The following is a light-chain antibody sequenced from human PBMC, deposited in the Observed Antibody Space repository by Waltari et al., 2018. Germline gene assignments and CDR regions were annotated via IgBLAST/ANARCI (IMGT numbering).Light chain of an antibody. V-gene: IGKV3-11*01. CDR1: QTVGNF. Sequence: EIVLTQSPATLSLSPGERATLSCRASQTVGNFLAWYRQKPGQAPRLLIYDASIRATGVPARVSGSGSGTDFTLTISRPEREDFAVYFCQQYDSSPQTFGQGTKLEI. CDR2: DAS. J-gene: IGKJ2*01. CDR3: QQYDSSPQT.